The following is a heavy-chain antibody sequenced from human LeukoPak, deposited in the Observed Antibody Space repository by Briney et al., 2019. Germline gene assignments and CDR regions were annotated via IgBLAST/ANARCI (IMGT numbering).Heavy chain of an antibody. D-gene: IGHD3-22*01. J-gene: IGHJ1*01. V-gene: IGHV4-59*01. CDR3: ARYSSGYRGYFQH. CDR1: GGSISSYY. Sequence: SETLSLTCTVSGGSISSYYWSWIRQPPGKGLEWIGYIYYSGSTNYNPSLKSRVTISVDTSKNQFSLKLSSVTAADTAVYYCARYSSGYRGYFQHWGQGTLVTVSS. CDR2: IYYSGST.